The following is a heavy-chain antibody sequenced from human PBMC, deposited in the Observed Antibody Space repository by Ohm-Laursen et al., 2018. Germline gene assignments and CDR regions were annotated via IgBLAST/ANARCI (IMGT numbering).Heavy chain of an antibody. D-gene: IGHD3-22*01. CDR2: IYWNDDK. J-gene: IGHJ5*02. Sequence: TQTLTLTSTFSGFSLSTSGVGVGWIRQPPGKALEWLALIYWNDDKRYSPSLKSRLTITKDTSKNQVVLTMTNMDPVDTATYYCAHSRIVVGMYNWFDPWGQGTLVTVSS. CDR1: GFSLSTSGVG. V-gene: IGHV2-5*01. CDR3: AHSRIVVGMYNWFDP.